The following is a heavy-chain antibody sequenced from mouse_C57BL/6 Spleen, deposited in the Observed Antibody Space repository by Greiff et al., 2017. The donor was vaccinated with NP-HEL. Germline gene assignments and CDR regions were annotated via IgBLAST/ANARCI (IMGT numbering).Heavy chain of an antibody. J-gene: IGHJ4*01. Sequence: VQLQQPGAELVKPGASVKLSCKASGYTFTSYWMHWVKQRPGQGLEWIGMIHPNSGSTNYNEKFKSNATLTVDNPSRTAYMQLSSLTSEDSAVYYCARNRLPNAMDYWGQGTSVTV. CDR3: ARNRLPNAMDY. V-gene: IGHV1-64*01. D-gene: IGHD2-10*01. CDR2: IHPNSGST. CDR1: GYTFTSYW.